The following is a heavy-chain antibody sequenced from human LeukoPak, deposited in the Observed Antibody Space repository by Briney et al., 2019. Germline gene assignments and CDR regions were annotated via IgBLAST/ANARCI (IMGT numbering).Heavy chain of an antibody. D-gene: IGHD4-23*01. Sequence: GGSLRLSCVLSGFTFNKCWMSWLRQAPGKGLEWVASIKEDGSERQYVDSVKGRFSISRDNTKGSLFLQLNSLRAEDTAVYYCARDMRVVTLGYFDYWGQGTLVTVSS. V-gene: IGHV3-7*03. CDR3: ARDMRVVTLGYFDY. CDR2: IKEDGSER. CDR1: GFTFNKCW. J-gene: IGHJ4*02.